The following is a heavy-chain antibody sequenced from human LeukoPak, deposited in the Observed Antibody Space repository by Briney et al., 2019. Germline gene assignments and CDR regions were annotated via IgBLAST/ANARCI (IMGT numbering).Heavy chain of an antibody. CDR1: GFTFSSYA. J-gene: IGHJ4*02. CDR2: ISGSDGGT. Sequence: PGGSLRLSCAASGFTFSSYAMSWVRQAPGKGLEWVSGISGSDGGTYYADSVKGRFTISRDKSKNTLYLQMNSLGAEDTAVYYCAKEYYYGSGTYYDYWGQGTLVTVSS. CDR3: AKEYYYGSGTYYDY. D-gene: IGHD3-10*01. V-gene: IGHV3-23*01.